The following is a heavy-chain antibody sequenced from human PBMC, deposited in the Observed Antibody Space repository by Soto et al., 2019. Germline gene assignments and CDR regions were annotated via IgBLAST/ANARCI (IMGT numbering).Heavy chain of an antibody. CDR3: ARLASLLQPIDY. Sequence: GVSMRVSSQSSGYTFVNYVIPRVRPMPGRGLEWMGLIFPRDSDTRYISSFEGQVTISSDRSLATAYLQWTSLKASDTAIYFCARLASLLQPIDYWGHGTQVTVSS. V-gene: IGHV5-51*01. D-gene: IGHD6-13*01. CDR2: IFPRDSDT. CDR1: GYTFVNYV. J-gene: IGHJ4*01.